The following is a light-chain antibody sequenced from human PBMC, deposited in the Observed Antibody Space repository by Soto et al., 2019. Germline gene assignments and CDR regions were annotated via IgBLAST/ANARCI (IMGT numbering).Light chain of an antibody. Sequence: EIVRTQSPATLSVSPGERVTLSCRARQSVGSNLAWYQQKPGQAPRLLIYGASTRATGIPARFSGSGSETEFTLTISSLQAEDSAVYFCQQYNNWTTWTFGQGTKVDTK. V-gene: IGKV3-15*01. CDR3: QQYNNWTTWT. J-gene: IGKJ1*01. CDR1: QSVGSN. CDR2: GAS.